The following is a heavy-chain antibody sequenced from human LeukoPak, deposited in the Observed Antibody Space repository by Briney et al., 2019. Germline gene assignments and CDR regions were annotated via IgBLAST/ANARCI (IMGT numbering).Heavy chain of an antibody. CDR2: ISSSGSTI. CDR1: GFTFSDYY. V-gene: IGHV3-11*01. CDR3: ARDGWNTVTAVLYYYYGMDV. J-gene: IGHJ6*02. D-gene: IGHD4-17*01. Sequence: GGSLRLSCAASGFTFSDYYMSWIRQAPGKGLEWVSYISSSGSTIYYADSVKGRFTISRDNAKNSLYLQMNSLRAEDTAVYYCARDGWNTVTAVLYYYYGMDVWGQGTTVTVSS.